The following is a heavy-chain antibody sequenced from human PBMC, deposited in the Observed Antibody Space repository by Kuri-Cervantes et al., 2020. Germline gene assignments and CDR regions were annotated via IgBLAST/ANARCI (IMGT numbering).Heavy chain of an antibody. J-gene: IGHJ4*02. CDR2: INHSGST. CDR1: GGSFSGYY. Sequence: SQTLSLTCGVYGGSFSGYYWSWIRQPPGKGLEWIGEINHSGSTNYNPSLKSRVTISVDTSKNQFPLKLSSVTAADSAVYYCARSTVYYDRALGNWGQGTLVTVSS. D-gene: IGHD3-22*01. V-gene: IGHV4-34*01. CDR3: ARSTVYYDRALGN.